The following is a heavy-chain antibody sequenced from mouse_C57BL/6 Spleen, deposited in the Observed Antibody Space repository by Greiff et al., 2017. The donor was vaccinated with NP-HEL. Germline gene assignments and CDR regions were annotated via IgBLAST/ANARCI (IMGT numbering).Heavy chain of an antibody. CDR3: ARKSNYYYC. CDR2: IYPSASET. J-gene: IGHJ2*01. V-gene: IGHV1-61*01. D-gene: IGHD5-1*01. Sequence: QVQLLQSGAELVRPGSSVKLSCTASGFTFTSYWMDWVQQRPGQGLEWIGNIYPSASETHYNQKFKDKATLTVDKSSSTSYLQLSSLTSEDSAVYYCARKSNYYYCWGQRATLTVSS. CDR1: GFTFTSYW.